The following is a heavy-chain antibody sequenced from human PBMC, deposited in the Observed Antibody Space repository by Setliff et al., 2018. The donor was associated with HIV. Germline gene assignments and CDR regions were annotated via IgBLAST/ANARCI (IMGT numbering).Heavy chain of an antibody. CDR3: AKTGTSGTYSYYFDY. CDR1: GFTFSSYA. V-gene: IGHV3-23*01. CDR2: ISSSGGST. D-gene: IGHD1-26*01. Sequence: PGGSLRLSCAASGFTFSSYAMSWVRQAPGKGLEWVSGISSSGGSTFYADSVKGRFTISRDNSKDTVYLQMNSLRAEDTAVYYCAKTGTSGTYSYYFDYWGQGTLVTVSS. J-gene: IGHJ4*02.